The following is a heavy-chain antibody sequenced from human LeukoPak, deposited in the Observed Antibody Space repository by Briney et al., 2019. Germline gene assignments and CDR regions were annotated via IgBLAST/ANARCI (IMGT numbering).Heavy chain of an antibody. Sequence: GGSLRLSCAASGFTFNTYGMHWVRQPPGKGLGLVAVVSFDGSNNYYADSVKGRFTISRDNSKRTMYLEMNNLRIEDTAVYYCAKGGGISWLYPDYCGQGSLVTVSS. D-gene: IGHD3-3*02. CDR2: VSFDGSNN. V-gene: IGHV3-30*18. J-gene: IGHJ4*02. CDR3: AKGGGISWLYPDY. CDR1: GFTFNTYG.